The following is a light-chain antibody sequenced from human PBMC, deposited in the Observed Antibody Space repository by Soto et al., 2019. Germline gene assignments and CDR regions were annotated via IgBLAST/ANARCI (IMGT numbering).Light chain of an antibody. V-gene: IGKV3-15*01. CDR2: GAS. CDR1: QSVSSN. Sequence: EIVMTQSPATLSVSPGDRATLSCRASQSVSSNLAWYQQKPGQAPRLLIYGASTMATGIPARFSGSGSGTDFTLTISSLQSEDFAVYYCQQYNDWPPYTFGQGTNLEIK. J-gene: IGKJ2*01. CDR3: QQYNDWPPYT.